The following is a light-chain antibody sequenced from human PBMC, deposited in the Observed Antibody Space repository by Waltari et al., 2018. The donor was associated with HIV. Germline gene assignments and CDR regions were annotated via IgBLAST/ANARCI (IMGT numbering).Light chain of an antibody. V-gene: IGLV1-40*01. CDR2: GNT. CDR3: QSYDSSLSAWV. CDR1: RPNIGADYP. Sequence: QSVLTQPPSLSGAPGQTVTISCTGTRPNIGADYPVPWYQQLPGTAPNLLIYGNTIRPSGVPDRFSGSKSGTSASLAITGLQADDEADYYCQSYDSSLSAWVFGGGTKLTVL. J-gene: IGLJ3*02.